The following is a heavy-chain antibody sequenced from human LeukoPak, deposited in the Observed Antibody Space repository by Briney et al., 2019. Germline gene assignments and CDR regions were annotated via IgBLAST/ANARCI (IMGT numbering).Heavy chain of an antibody. CDR1: GGSISSGDYY. CDR2: IYTSGST. Sequence: PSETLSLTCTVSGGSISSGDYYWSWIRQPAGKGLEWIGRIYTSGSTNYNPSLKSRVTMSVDTSKNQFSLKLSSVTAADTAVYYCARRNYGDAFDIWGQGTMVTVSS. CDR3: ARRNYGDAFDI. J-gene: IGHJ3*02. V-gene: IGHV4-61*02. D-gene: IGHD1-7*01.